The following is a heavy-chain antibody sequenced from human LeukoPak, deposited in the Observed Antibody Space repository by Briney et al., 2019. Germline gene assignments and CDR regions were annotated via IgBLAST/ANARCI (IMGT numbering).Heavy chain of an antibody. J-gene: IGHJ5*02. CDR1: GYTFSSYG. Sequence: ASVKVSCKASGYTFSSYGISWVRQAPGQGLEWMGWISGYNDNTKYAQKLQGRVTMTTDTSTSTAYMELRSLRTDDTAVYYCARDWHCSGGSCYDCFDPWGQGTLVTVSS. CDR3: ARDWHCSGGSCYDCFDP. V-gene: IGHV1-18*01. CDR2: ISGYNDNT. D-gene: IGHD2-15*01.